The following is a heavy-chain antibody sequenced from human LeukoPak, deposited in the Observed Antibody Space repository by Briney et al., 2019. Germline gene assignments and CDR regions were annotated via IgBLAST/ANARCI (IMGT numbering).Heavy chain of an antibody. CDR3: AREDGYCSGGNCYSYFVS. CDR1: GFTFSSYA. J-gene: IGHJ4*02. Sequence: GGSLRLSCAASGFTFSSYAMSWVRQAQGQGLERVAFIRNRGIETNYVDSVKGRFTITRDNARNSLFLQMNSLRAEDTAVYYCAREDGYCSGGNCYSYFVSWGQGTLVTVSS. V-gene: IGHV3-7*01. CDR2: IRNRGIET. D-gene: IGHD2-15*01.